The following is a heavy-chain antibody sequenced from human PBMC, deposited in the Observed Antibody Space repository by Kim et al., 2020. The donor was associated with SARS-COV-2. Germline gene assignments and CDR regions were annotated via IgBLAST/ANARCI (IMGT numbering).Heavy chain of an antibody. CDR3: ARAKGSSFLHLDY. CDR1: GGPFSGYF. CDR2: IDHSEST. Sequence: SETLSLTCAVFGGPFSGYFWSWIRQTPGKGLEWIGEIDHSESTNYNPSLKSRVSMSVEASKNQFSLKLSSVTAADTAVYFCARAKGSSFLHLDYWSQESFVTVSS. V-gene: IGHV4-34*01. D-gene: IGHD6-13*01. J-gene: IGHJ4*02.